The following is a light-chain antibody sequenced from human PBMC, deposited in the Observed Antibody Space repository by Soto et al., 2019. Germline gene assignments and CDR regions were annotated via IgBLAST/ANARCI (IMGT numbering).Light chain of an antibody. V-gene: IGLV2-14*03. CDR1: SSDVGGYNY. Sequence: QSVLTQPASVSGSPGQSITISCTGTSSDVGGYNYVSWYQHHPGKAPKLLIYDVSNRPSGVSNRFSGSKSDNTASLTISGLQPEDEAGYYCSSYTTSNTRQIVFGTGTKV. CDR3: SSYTTSNTRQIV. CDR2: DVS. J-gene: IGLJ1*01.